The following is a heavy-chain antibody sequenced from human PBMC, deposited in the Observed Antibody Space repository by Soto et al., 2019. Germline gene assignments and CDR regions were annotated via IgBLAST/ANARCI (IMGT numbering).Heavy chain of an antibody. CDR2: IYYSGST. D-gene: IGHD3-22*01. J-gene: IGHJ4*02. CDR3: ARYHYYDSSGYYPPHFDY. Sequence: QVQLQESGPGLVKPSQTLSLTCTVSGGSISSGDYYWSWIRQPPGKGLEWMGYIYYSGSTYYNPSLKRRVTISVDTSKNQFSLKLSSVTAADTAVYYCARYHYYDSSGYYPPHFDYWGQGTLVTVSS. V-gene: IGHV4-30-4*01. CDR1: GGSISSGDYY.